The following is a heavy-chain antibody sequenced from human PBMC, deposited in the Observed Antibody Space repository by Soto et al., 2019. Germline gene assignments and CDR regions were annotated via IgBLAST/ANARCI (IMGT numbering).Heavy chain of an antibody. CDR1: GFTFSSYA. J-gene: IGHJ6*01. D-gene: IGHD1-7*01. CDR2: ISVSGGST. Sequence: PGGSLRLSCAASGFTFSSYAMSWVRQSPGKGLEWVSAISVSGGSTYYADSVKGRFTISRDNSKNTLYLQMNSLRDEDTAVYYCAKVSSQRNGNYIGYYYGMDAWGQGNTVTV. CDR3: AKVSSQRNGNYIGYYYGMDA. V-gene: IGHV3-23*01.